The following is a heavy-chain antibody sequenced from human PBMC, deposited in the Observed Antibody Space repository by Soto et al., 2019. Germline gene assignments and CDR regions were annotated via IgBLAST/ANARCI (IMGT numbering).Heavy chain of an antibody. Sequence: ASVNVSCKASGYTFTGYYMHWVRQAPGQGLEWMGWINPNSGGTNYAQKFQGWVTMTRDTSISTAYMELSRLRSDDTAVYYCAREGIADYYGMDVWGQGTTVTVSS. V-gene: IGHV1-2*04. J-gene: IGHJ6*02. CDR2: INPNSGGT. D-gene: IGHD6-13*01. CDR3: AREGIADYYGMDV. CDR1: GYTFTGYY.